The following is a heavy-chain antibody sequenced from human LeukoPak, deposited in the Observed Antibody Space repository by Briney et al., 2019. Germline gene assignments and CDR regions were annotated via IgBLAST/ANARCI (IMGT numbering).Heavy chain of an antibody. CDR3: AKRAYGVGFEY. D-gene: IGHD4/OR15-4a*01. CDR2: IYSSGTT. Sequence: SETLSLTCTLSGDPISTPTHWWGWIRQPPGKGLEWIGSIYSSGTTFYNPSLKSRVTLSTDTSKNQFSLKLSSVTAPDTAVYYCAKRAYGVGFEYWGRGTLLTVSS. V-gene: IGHV4-39*01. CDR1: GDPISTPTHW. J-gene: IGHJ4*02.